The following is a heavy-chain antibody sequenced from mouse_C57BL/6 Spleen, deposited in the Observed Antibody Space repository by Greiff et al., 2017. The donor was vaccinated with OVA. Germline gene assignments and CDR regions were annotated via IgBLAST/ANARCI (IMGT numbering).Heavy chain of an antibody. V-gene: IGHV3-6*01. CDR3: AREEGIYYDYDGFAY. CDR2: ISYDGST. Sequence: EVKLMESGPGLVKPSQSLSLTCSVTGYSITSGYYWNWIRQFPGNKLECMGYISYDGSTNYNPSLKNRISITRDTSKNQFFLKLNSVTTEDTATYYCAREEGIYYDYDGFAYWGQGTLVTVSA. D-gene: IGHD2-4*01. J-gene: IGHJ3*01. CDR1: GYSITSGYY.